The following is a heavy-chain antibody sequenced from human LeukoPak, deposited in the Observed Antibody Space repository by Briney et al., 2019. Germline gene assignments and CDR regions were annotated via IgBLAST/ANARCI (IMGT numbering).Heavy chain of an antibody. CDR2: ITYSGST. Sequence: KPAETVPLTCTVSGGSISSSGYYWDLIRQPPGKGLEWIGSITYSGSTSYNPSLQIRTTISVDTSKNQFYLKLNSVTAADTAVYYCARGKPADGHWFFDYWGPGNL. J-gene: IGHJ4*01. V-gene: IGHV4-39*01. CDR1: GGSISSSGYY. D-gene: IGHD6-13*01. CDR3: ARGKPADGHWFFDY.